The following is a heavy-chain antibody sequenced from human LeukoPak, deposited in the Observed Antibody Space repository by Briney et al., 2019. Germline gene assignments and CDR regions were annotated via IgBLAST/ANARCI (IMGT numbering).Heavy chain of an antibody. CDR1: GYTFTSYG. Sequence: GASVKVSCKASGYTFTSYGISWVRQAPGQGLEWMGGIIPIFGTANYAQKFQGRVTITADESTSTAYMELSSLRSEDTAVYYCARDRLAARHSYYYYYMDVWGKGTTVTVSS. CDR3: ARDRLAARHSYYYYYMDV. D-gene: IGHD6-6*01. J-gene: IGHJ6*03. CDR2: IIPIFGTA. V-gene: IGHV1-69*13.